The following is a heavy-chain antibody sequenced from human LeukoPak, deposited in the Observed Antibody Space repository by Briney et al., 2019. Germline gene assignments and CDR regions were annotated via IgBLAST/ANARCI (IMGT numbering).Heavy chain of an antibody. D-gene: IGHD3-10*01. V-gene: IGHV3-30*04. CDR2: ISYDGSNR. CDR3: ASSMVRGVTYYYYGMDV. CDR1: GFTFSSYA. Sequence: GRSLRLSCAASGFTFSSYAMHWVRQAPGKGLEWVAVISYDGSNRYYADSVKGRFTISRDNSKNTLYLQMNSLRAEDTAVYYCASSMVRGVTYYYYGMDVWGKGTTVTVSS. J-gene: IGHJ6*04.